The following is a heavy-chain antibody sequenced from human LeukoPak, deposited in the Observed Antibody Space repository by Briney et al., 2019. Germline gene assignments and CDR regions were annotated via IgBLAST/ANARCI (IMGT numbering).Heavy chain of an antibody. V-gene: IGHV3-21*01. Sequence: GGSLRLSCAASGFTFSSYSMNWVRQAPGKGLEWFSSISSSSSYIYYADSVKGRFTISRDNAKNSLYLQMNSLRADDTAVYYCARFAAGGSYYYYMDVWGKGTTVTVSS. CDR3: ARFAAGGSYYYYMDV. D-gene: IGHD6-25*01. CDR1: GFTFSSYS. CDR2: ISSSSSYI. J-gene: IGHJ6*03.